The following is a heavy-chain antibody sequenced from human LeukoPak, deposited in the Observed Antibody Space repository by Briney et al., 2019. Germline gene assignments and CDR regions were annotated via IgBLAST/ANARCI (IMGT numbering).Heavy chain of an antibody. D-gene: IGHD5-18*01. CDR3: ARVPNPRNTYGYNDK. V-gene: IGHV1-18*04. CDR1: GYAFSDHG. CDR2: ISGYNGHT. Sequence: GASVKVSCTASGYAFSDHGVNWVQQAPGQGLEWMGWISGYNGHTSYAQKFQGRVMVTTDRSTNTAYLGLRSLRSDDTAVYYCARVPNPRNTYGYNDKWGQGTLVTVSS. J-gene: IGHJ4*02.